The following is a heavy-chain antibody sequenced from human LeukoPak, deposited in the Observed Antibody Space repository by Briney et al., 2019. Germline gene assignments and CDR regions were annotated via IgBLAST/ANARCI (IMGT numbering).Heavy chain of an antibody. J-gene: IGHJ4*02. CDR3: GRDVHCRGGSCSTF. CDR2: IDDSGTT. CDR1: GGSISGYY. D-gene: IGHD2-15*01. V-gene: IGHV4-59*01. Sequence: PSETLSLTRTVSGGSISGYYWTWIRQPPGRRLEWIGYIDDSGTTSYNPLLKSRATISVDTSKNQFSLKLTSVTAADTALYYCGRDVHCRGGSCSTFWGQGTLVTVSS.